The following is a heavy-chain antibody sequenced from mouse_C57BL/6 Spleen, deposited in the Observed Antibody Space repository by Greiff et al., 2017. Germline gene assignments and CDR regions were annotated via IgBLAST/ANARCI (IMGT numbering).Heavy chain of an antibody. CDR2: ISSGGSYT. J-gene: IGHJ3*01. D-gene: IGHD2-3*01. Sequence: EVNVVESGGDLVKPGGSLKLSCAASGFTFSSYGMSWVRQTPDKRLEWVATISSGGSYTSYPDSVKGRFTISRDNAKNTLYLQMSSLKSEDTAMYYCARQGDGYSFVYWGQGTLVTVSA. CDR1: GFTFSSYG. CDR3: ARQGDGYSFVY. V-gene: IGHV5-6*01.